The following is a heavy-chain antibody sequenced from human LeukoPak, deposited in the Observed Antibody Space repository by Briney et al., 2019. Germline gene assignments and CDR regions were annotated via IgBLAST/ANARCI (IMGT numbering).Heavy chain of an antibody. V-gene: IGHV3-48*02. CDR3: AREARGGSYWVYDY. Sequence: PGGSLRLSCAASGFTFSSYSMNWVRQAPGKGLEWVSYISSSSSTIYYADSVKGRFTISRDNAKNSLYLQMNSPRDEDTAVYYCAREARGGSYWVYDYWGQGTLVTVSS. J-gene: IGHJ4*02. CDR1: GFTFSSYS. CDR2: ISSSSSTI. D-gene: IGHD1-26*01.